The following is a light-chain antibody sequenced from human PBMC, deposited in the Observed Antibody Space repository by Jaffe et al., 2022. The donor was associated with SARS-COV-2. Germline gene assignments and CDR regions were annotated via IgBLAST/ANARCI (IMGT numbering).Light chain of an antibody. V-gene: IGKV3-11*01. Sequence: EIVLTQSPATLSLSPGERATLSCRASQSVTNYLAWYQQKPGQAPKLLIYNASHRATGIPARFSGSGSGTDFTLTISSLEPEDFAVYYCQQRGNWPQITFGQGTRLEIK. J-gene: IGKJ5*01. CDR2: NAS. CDR3: QQRGNWPQIT. CDR1: QSVTNY.